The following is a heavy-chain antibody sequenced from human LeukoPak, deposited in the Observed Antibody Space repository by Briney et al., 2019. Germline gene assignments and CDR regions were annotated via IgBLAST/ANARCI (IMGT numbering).Heavy chain of an antibody. D-gene: IGHD1-14*01. CDR3: ARDQGGSSSNRFDY. CDR2: ISISSSTI. J-gene: IGHJ4*02. Sequence: GGSLRLSCAASGFTFSSYSMNWVRQAPGKGLEWVSYISISSSTIYYADSVKGRFTISRDNAKKSLYLKMNRMKDEDTAIYYCARDQGGSSSNRFDYWGQGTLVTVSS. CDR1: GFTFSSYS. V-gene: IGHV3-48*02.